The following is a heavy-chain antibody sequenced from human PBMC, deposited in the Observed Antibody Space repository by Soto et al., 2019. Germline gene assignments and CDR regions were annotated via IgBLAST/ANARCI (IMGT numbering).Heavy chain of an antibody. J-gene: IGHJ5*02. CDR1: GTSMSGHF. CDR3: ARGVYLSLVRTGRFDP. Sequence: QVQLQESGPGLVKASETLSLTCTVSGTSMSGHFWSWMRQPPGKGLEWIGYGYYSGSTLYNPSLKSRVTISLDTSKNHFSLRLNSVTSADTAVYYCARGVYLSLVRTGRFDPWGQGTLVTVSS. D-gene: IGHD3-10*01. V-gene: IGHV4-59*11. CDR2: GYYSGST.